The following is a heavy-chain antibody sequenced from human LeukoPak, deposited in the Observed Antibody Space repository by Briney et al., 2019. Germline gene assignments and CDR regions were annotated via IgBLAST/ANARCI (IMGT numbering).Heavy chain of an antibody. Sequence: SGGSLRLSCAVSGFTVSSNHMSWVRQAPGKGLEWISAISGSGGSTYYADSVKGRFTISRDNSKNTLYLQMNSLRAEDTAVYYCAKIPYSSGWVQNWFDPWGQGTLVTVSS. CDR2: ISGSGGST. J-gene: IGHJ5*02. V-gene: IGHV3-23*01. CDR1: GFTVSSNH. D-gene: IGHD6-19*01. CDR3: AKIPYSSGWVQNWFDP.